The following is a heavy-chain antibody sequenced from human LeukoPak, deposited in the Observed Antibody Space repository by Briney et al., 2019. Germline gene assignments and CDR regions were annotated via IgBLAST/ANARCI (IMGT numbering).Heavy chain of an antibody. J-gene: IGHJ6*02. CDR2: INHSGST. CDR1: GGSSSGYY. Sequence: PSETLSLTCAVYGGSSSGYYWSWIRQPPGKGLEWIGEINHSGSTNYNPSLKSRVTISVDTSKNQFSLKLSSVTAADTAVYYCARGLASWSGYYYYYYGMDVWGQGTTVTVSS. V-gene: IGHV4-34*01. D-gene: IGHD3-3*01. CDR3: ARGLASWSGYYYYYYGMDV.